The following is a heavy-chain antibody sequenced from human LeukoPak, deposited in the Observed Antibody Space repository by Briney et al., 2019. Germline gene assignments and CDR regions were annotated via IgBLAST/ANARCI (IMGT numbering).Heavy chain of an antibody. J-gene: IGHJ4*02. D-gene: IGHD6-19*01. CDR1: GFTFSSYG. CDR3: APEPEGAVAGTGGY. Sequence: GGSLRLSCAASGFTFSSYGMHWVRQAPGKGLEWVAVISYDGSNKYYADSVKGRFTISRDNSKNTLYLQMNSLRAEDTAVYYCAPEPEGAVAGTGGYWGQGTLVTVSS. CDR2: ISYDGSNK. V-gene: IGHV3-30*03.